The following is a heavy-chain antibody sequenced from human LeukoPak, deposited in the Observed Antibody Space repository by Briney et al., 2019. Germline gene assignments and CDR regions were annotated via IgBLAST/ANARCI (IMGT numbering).Heavy chain of an antibody. CDR3: ARVGIVVVVAATYDAFDI. Sequence: GSLRLSCAASGFTFSSYAMSWVRQAPGKGLEWVANIKQDGSEKYYVDPVKGRFTISRDNAKNSLYLQMNSLRAEDTAVYYCARVGIVVVVAATYDAFDIWGQGTMVTVSS. V-gene: IGHV3-7*01. D-gene: IGHD2-15*01. CDR2: IKQDGSEK. J-gene: IGHJ3*02. CDR1: GFTFSSYA.